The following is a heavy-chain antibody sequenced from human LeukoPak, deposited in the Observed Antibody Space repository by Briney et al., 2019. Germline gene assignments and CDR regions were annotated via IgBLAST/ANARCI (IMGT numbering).Heavy chain of an antibody. Sequence: ASVKVSCKASGYTFTGYFIHWVRQAPGQGLEWMGWINPNSGGTNYAQKFQGRVTMTRDTSISTAYMELSRLRSDDTAVYYCARDSDYGGNRGVWFDPWGQGTLVTVSS. CDR3: ARDSDYGGNRGVWFDP. D-gene: IGHD4-23*01. CDR1: GYTFTGYF. J-gene: IGHJ5*02. V-gene: IGHV1-2*02. CDR2: INPNSGGT.